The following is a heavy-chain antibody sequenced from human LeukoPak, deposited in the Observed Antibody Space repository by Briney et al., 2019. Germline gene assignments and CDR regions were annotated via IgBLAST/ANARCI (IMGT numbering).Heavy chain of an antibody. J-gene: IGHJ4*02. CDR2: IIPIFGTA. CDR1: GYTFTSYY. D-gene: IGHD1-26*01. V-gene: IGHV1-69*06. Sequence: ASVKVSCKASGYTFTSYYMHWVRQAPGQGLEWMGGIIPIFGTANYAQKFQGRVTITADKSTSTAYMELSSLRSEDTAVCYCARGYSGSYPFDYWGQGTLVTVSS. CDR3: ARGYSGSYPFDY.